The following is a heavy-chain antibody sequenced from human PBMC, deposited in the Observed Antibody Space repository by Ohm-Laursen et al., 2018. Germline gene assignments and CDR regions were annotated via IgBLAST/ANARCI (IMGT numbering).Heavy chain of an antibody. J-gene: IGHJ4*02. CDR1: GFTFTSSA. CDR3: AADYAGGTTSPTGDY. CDR2: IVVGSGNT. Sequence: SVKVSCKASGFTFTSSAVQWVRQARGQRLEWIGWIVVGSGNTNYAQKFQERVIITRDMSTSTAYMELSSLRSEDTAVYYCAADYAGGTTSPTGDYWGQGTLVTVSS. V-gene: IGHV1-58*01. D-gene: IGHD2/OR15-2a*01.